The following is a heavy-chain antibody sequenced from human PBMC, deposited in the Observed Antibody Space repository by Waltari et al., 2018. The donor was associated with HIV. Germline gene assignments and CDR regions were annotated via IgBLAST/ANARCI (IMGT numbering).Heavy chain of an antibody. D-gene: IGHD6-6*01. Sequence: EVQLVESGGGVVQPGVSLRLSCADSGFTVSSNYMSWVRQVPGKGLEWVSVIYSGGSTYYADSVKGRFTISRDNSKNTLYLQMNSLRAEDTAVYYCARVGQLVQYAVDIWGQGTMVTVSS. CDR3: ARVGQLVQYAVDI. J-gene: IGHJ3*02. CDR2: IYSGGST. V-gene: IGHV3-66*02. CDR1: GFTVSSNY.